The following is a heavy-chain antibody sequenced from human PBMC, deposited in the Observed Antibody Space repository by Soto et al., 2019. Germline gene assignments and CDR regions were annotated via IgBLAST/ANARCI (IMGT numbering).Heavy chain of an antibody. D-gene: IGHD3-9*01. CDR1: GYTFTSYG. J-gene: IGHJ5*02. V-gene: IGHV1-18*01. CDR2: ISAYNGNT. Sequence: SVKVSCKASGYTFTSYGISWVRQAPGQGLEWMGWISAYNGNTNYAQKLQGRVNMTTDTSTSTAYMELRSLRSDDTAVYYCERDRPDWWFDPWGQGSLVTVSS. CDR3: ERDRPDWWFDP.